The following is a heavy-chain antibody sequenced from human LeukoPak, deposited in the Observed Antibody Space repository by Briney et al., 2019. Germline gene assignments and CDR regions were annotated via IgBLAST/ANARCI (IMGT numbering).Heavy chain of an antibody. CDR1: GFSISSYY. CDR3: ARDDSPPSSSSGIGYGMDV. J-gene: IGHJ6*02. Sequence: SETLSLTCTVSGFSISSYYWSWIRQPAGKGLEWIGRIYTSGCTNYNPSIKSRVTMSVDTSKNQFSLKLSSVTAADTAVYYCARDDSPPSSSSGIGYGMDVWGQGTTVTVSS. V-gene: IGHV4-4*07. CDR2: IYTSGCT. D-gene: IGHD6-6*01.